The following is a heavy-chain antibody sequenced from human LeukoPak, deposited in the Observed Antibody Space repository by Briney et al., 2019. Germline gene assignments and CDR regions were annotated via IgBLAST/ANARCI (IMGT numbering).Heavy chain of an antibody. V-gene: IGHV3-11*04. J-gene: IGHJ4*02. Sequence: GGSLRLSCAASGFTFSDYYMSWIRQAPGKGLEWVSYISSSGSTIYYADSVKGRFTISRDNAKNSLYLQMNSLRAEDTAVYYCARVIRDDYVWGSYEFDYWGQGTLVTVSS. D-gene: IGHD3-16*01. CDR3: ARVIRDDYVWGSYEFDY. CDR1: GFTFSDYY. CDR2: ISSSGSTI.